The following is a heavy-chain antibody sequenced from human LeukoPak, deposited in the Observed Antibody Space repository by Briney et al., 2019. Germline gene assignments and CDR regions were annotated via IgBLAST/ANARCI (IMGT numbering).Heavy chain of an antibody. CDR1: GFTYSTYD. CDR3: AKDLAAVPGNKYFAY. CDR2: ISGSGGST. D-gene: IGHD6-19*01. J-gene: IGHJ4*02. V-gene: IGHV3-23*01. Sequence: GGSLRLSCAASGFTYSTYDMTWVRQAPGKGLEWVSSISGSGGSTYYADSVKGRFTTSRDNSKNTLYLQMNGLRAEDTAVYYCAKDLAAVPGNKYFAYWGQGTLVTVSS.